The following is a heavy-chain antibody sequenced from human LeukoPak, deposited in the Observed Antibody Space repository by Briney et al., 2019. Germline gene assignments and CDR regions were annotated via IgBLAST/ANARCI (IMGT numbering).Heavy chain of an antibody. V-gene: IGHV4-61*02. Sequence: SETLSLTCTVSGNSISSGDYYWSWIRQPAGKGLEWIGRIYTSGSTNYNPSLKSRVTISGDTSKNQFSLRLSSVTAADTAVYYCARASYSYDISGWVPFDYWGQGALVTVSS. J-gene: IGHJ4*02. D-gene: IGHD3-22*01. CDR2: IYTSGST. CDR3: ARASYSYDISGWVPFDY. CDR1: GNSISSGDYY.